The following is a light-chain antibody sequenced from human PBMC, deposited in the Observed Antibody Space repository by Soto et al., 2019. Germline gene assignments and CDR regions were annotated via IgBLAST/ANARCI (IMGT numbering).Light chain of an antibody. CDR3: QHYDNWPFT. V-gene: IGKV3-15*01. J-gene: IGKJ2*01. Sequence: EIVMTQSPATLSVSPGEIATLSFSASQSIRTNLAWYRRKPGQAPSLLIYDTSTRATGIPARFSGSGSGTEFTLTISSLHSEDFGIYYCQHYDNWPFTFGQGTKVDIK. CDR1: QSIRTN. CDR2: DTS.